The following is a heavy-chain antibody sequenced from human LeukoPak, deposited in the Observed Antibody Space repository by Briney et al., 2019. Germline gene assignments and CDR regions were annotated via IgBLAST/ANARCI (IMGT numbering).Heavy chain of an antibody. V-gene: IGHV4-34*01. CDR3: ARYRRYCSGGSCFDY. J-gene: IGHJ4*02. CDR2: INHSGST. Sequence: KPSETLSLTCAVYGGSFSGYYWSWIRQPPGKGLEWIGEINHSGSTNYNPSLKSRVTISVDTSENQFSLKLSSVTAADTAVYYCARYRRYCSGGSCFDYWGQGTLVTVSS. CDR1: GGSFSGYY. D-gene: IGHD2-15*01.